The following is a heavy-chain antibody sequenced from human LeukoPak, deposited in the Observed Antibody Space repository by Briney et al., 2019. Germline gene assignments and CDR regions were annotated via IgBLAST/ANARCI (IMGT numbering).Heavy chain of an antibody. V-gene: IGHV4-59*01. CDR3: ARDDVLNWFDP. D-gene: IGHD2-15*01. CDR1: GGSISSYY. CDR2: IYYSGST. J-gene: IGHJ5*02. Sequence: SETLSLTCTVSGGSISSYYWSWIRQPPGKGLEWIGYIYYSGSTNYNPSLKSRVTISVDTSKNQFSLKLSSVTAADTAVYYCARDDVLNWFDPWVREPWSPSPQ.